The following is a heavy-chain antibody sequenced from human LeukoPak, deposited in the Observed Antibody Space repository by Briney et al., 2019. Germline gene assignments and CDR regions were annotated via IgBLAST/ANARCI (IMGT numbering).Heavy chain of an antibody. V-gene: IGHV4-4*07. CDR3: ARGDFYDGGGRNWFDP. Sequence: SETLSLTCTVSGESMTSYYWSFIRQPAGKGLEWIGRIHTSGTTYYNPSLKSRLMMSVDTSKNQFSLRLTSVTAADTAVYYCARGDFYDGGGRNWFDPWGQGTLVIVSS. D-gene: IGHD3-16*01. CDR1: GESMTSYY. CDR2: IHTSGTT. J-gene: IGHJ5*02.